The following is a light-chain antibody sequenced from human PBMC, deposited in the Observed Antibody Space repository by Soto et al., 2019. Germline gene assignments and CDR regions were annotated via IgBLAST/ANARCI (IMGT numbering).Light chain of an antibody. Sequence: QSVLTQPASVSGSPGQSITISCTGTSSDVGGSNYVSWYQQHPGKAPKLMIYEVSYRPSGISNRFSGSKSGNTASLTISGLQAEDEAEYYCSSYTSSSTVMFGGGTKLTVL. V-gene: IGLV2-14*01. CDR2: EVS. J-gene: IGLJ3*02. CDR1: SSDVGGSNY. CDR3: SSYTSSSTVM.